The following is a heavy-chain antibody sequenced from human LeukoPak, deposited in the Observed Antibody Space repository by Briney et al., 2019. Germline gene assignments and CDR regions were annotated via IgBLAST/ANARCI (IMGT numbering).Heavy chain of an antibody. CDR1: GGSISSYY. Sequence: SGTLSLTCTVSGGSISSYYWSWIRQPPGKGLEWIGYIYYSGSTNYNPSLKSRVTISVDTSKNQFSLKLSSVTAADTAVYYCARAVYYYDSSGYYYSHYYYYMDVWGKGTTVTISS. CDR3: ARAVYYYDSSGYYYSHYYYYMDV. D-gene: IGHD3-22*01. CDR2: IYYSGST. J-gene: IGHJ6*03. V-gene: IGHV4-59*01.